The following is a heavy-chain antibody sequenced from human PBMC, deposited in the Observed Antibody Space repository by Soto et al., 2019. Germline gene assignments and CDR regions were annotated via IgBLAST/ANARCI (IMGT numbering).Heavy chain of an antibody. CDR1: DFSISNAW. CDR2: VKRKIDGETT. J-gene: IGHJ6*02. V-gene: IGHV3-15*07. CDR3: TTGSVEGV. Sequence: EVQRVESGGGLVKPGGSLRLSCAASDFSISNAWMNWVRQAPGKGLEWVGRVKRKIDGETTDYAAPVKGRFTISRDDSNNMLYLQMNSLKADDTAVYYCTTGSVEGVWGQGTTVTVSS. D-gene: IGHD2-15*01.